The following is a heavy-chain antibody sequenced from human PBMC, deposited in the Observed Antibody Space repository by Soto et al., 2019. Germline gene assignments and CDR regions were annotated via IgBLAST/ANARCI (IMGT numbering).Heavy chain of an antibody. CDR1: GGSISSSSYY. CDR2: IYYSGST. V-gene: IGHV4-39*01. Sequence: RSLTCTVSGGSISSSSYYWGWIRQPPGKGLEWIGSIYYSGSTYYNPSLKSRVTISVDTSKNQFSLKLSSVTAADTAVYYCARLGMDGYYDSSGYYGLNWFDPWGQGTLVTVSS. CDR3: ARLGMDGYYDSSGYYGLNWFDP. D-gene: IGHD3-22*01. J-gene: IGHJ5*02.